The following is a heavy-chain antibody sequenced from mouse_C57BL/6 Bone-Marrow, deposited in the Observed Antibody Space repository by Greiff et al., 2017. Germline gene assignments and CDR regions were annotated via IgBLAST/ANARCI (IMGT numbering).Heavy chain of an antibody. CDR1: GFNIKDYD. D-gene: IGHD1-1*01. CDR2: IDPEDGET. Sequence: DVHLVESGAELVKPGASVKLSCTASGFNIKDYDMHWVKQRTEQGLEWIGRIDPEDGETKYAPKFQGKATITADTSSNTAYLQLSSLTSEDTAVYYCSYYGSNYFDYWGQGTTLTVSS. CDR3: SYYGSNYFDY. V-gene: IGHV14-2*01. J-gene: IGHJ2*01.